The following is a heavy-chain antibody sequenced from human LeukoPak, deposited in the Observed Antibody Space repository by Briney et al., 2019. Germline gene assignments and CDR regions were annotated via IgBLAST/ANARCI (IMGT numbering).Heavy chain of an antibody. CDR3: AKWYSGGWYASFDY. D-gene: IGHD6-19*01. CDR1: GFTFSNYG. Sequence: GGSLRLSCAASGFTFSNYGMSWVRQAPGKGLEWVSAISGSGSSTYYADSVKGRFTISRDNSKNTLYLQMNSLRAEDTAVYYCAKWYSGGWYASFDYWGQRTLVTVSS. V-gene: IGHV3-23*01. CDR2: ISGSGSST. J-gene: IGHJ4*02.